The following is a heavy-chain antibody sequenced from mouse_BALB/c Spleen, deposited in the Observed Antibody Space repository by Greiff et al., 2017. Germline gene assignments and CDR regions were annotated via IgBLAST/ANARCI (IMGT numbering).Heavy chain of an antibody. V-gene: IGHV6-6*02. J-gene: IGHJ1*01. Sequence: EVKVVESGGGLVQPGGSMKLSCVASGFTFSNYWMNWVRQSPEKGLEWVAEIRLKSNNYATHYAESVKGRFTISRDDSKSSVYLQMNNLRAEDTGIYYCTRQYYGSSYWYFDVWGAGTTVTVSS. D-gene: IGHD1-1*01. CDR2: IRLKSNNYAT. CDR1: GFTFSNYW. CDR3: TRQYYGSSYWYFDV.